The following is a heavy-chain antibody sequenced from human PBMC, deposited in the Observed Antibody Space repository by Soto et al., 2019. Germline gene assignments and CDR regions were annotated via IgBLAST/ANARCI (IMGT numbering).Heavy chain of an antibody. J-gene: IGHJ6*02. CDR1: GGTFSSYT. V-gene: IGHV1-69*02. CDR3: ASLPPIVGATTHYYYGMDV. D-gene: IGHD1-26*01. Sequence: QVQLVQSGAEVKKPGSSVKVSCKASGGTFSSYTISWVRQAPGQGLEWMGRIIPILGIANYAQKFQGRVTITADKSTSTAYMELSSLRSEDTAVYYCASLPPIVGATTHYYYGMDVWGQGTTVTVSS. CDR2: IIPILGIA.